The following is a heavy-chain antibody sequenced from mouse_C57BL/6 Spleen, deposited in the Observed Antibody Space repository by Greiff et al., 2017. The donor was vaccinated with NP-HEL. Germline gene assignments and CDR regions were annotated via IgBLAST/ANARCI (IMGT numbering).Heavy chain of an antibody. V-gene: IGHV5-17*01. Sequence: EVKLVESGGGLVKPGGSLKLSCAASGFTFSDYGMHWVRQAPEKGLEWVAYISSGSSTIYYADTVKGRFTISRDNAKNTLFLQMTSLRSEDTAMYYFARNDYDYDDYAMDYWGQGTSVTVSS. J-gene: IGHJ4*01. CDR2: ISSGSSTI. CDR3: ARNDYDYDDYAMDY. CDR1: GFTFSDYG. D-gene: IGHD2-4*01.